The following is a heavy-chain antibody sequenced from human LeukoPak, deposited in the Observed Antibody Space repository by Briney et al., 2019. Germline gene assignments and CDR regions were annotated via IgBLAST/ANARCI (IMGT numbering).Heavy chain of an antibody. CDR2: INEDGS. D-gene: IGHD5-18*01. CDR1: GFAFSDYW. CDR3: ARDFTAMAEGGHFDY. J-gene: IGHJ4*02. V-gene: IGHV3-7*03. Sequence: GGSLRLSCAASGFAFSDYWMSWVRQAPGKGLEWVANINEDGSNLDSVEGRFTISRDNAKNSLYLQMNSLRAEDTAVYYCARDFTAMAEGGHFDYWGQGTLVTVSS.